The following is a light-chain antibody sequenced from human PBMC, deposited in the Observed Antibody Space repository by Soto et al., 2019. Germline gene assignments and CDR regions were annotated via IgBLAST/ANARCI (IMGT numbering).Light chain of an antibody. CDR2: GAS. Sequence: ERVMTQSPATLSVSPGERATLSCRASQSVSNNLAWYQQKPGQAPRLLIYGASTRATGIPARFSGGGSGTEFTLTISSLQSEDFAVYFCQQYNNWPQPFGQGTKVEIK. V-gene: IGKV3D-15*01. CDR1: QSVSNN. J-gene: IGKJ1*01. CDR3: QQYNNWPQP.